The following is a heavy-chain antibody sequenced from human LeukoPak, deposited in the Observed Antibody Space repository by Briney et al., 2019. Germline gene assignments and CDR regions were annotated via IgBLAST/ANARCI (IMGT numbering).Heavy chain of an antibody. J-gene: IGHJ4*02. V-gene: IGHV4-59*03. Sequence: SETLSLTCTVSGASINDDYWSWVRQPPGKGLEWIGYIYHSGTTNYNPSLKSRVTISIDTSKNQFSLELTSVTAADTAVYYCAKIPRYAWDFYYWGQGTLVTVSS. CDR2: IYHSGTT. CDR1: GASINDDY. CDR3: AKIPRYAWDFYY. D-gene: IGHD3-16*01.